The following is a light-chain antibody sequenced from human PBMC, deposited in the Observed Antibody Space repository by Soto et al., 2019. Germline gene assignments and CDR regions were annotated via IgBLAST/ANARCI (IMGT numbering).Light chain of an antibody. V-gene: IGLV2-23*02. CDR1: SSDVGSYNL. J-gene: IGLJ3*02. CDR2: EVN. Sequence: QSALTQPASVSGSPGQSITISCTGTSSDVGSYNLVSWYQQLPGKAPKLIIYEVNERPSGISDRFSGSKSGNTASLTISGLQGEGEADYFCRSYVGSRILMFGGGTKLTVL. CDR3: RSYVGSRILM.